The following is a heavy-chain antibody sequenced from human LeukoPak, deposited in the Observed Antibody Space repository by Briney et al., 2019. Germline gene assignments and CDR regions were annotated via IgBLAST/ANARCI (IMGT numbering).Heavy chain of an antibody. D-gene: IGHD3-16*01. J-gene: IGHJ4*02. CDR2: ISYDGSNK. Sequence: GRSLRLSCAASGFTFSSYGMHWVRQAPGKGLEWVAIISYDGSNKYYADSVKGRFTISRDNSKNTLYLQMNSLRGEDSAVYYCAKAGGVWGSCTSRPIDYWGQGTLVTVSS. CDR1: GFTFSSYG. CDR3: AKAGGVWGSCTSRPIDY. V-gene: IGHV3-30*18.